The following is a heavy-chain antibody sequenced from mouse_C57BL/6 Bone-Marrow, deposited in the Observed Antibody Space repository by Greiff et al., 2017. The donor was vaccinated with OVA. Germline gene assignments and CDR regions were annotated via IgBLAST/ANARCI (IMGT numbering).Heavy chain of an antibody. V-gene: IGHV1-4*01. D-gene: IGHD1-1*01. CDR1: GYTFTSYT. CDR3: ARGAAVEGDY. Sequence: VQLQQSGAELARPGASVKMSCKASGYTFTSYTLHWVKQRPGQGLEWIGYINPSSGYTKYNQKSKDKATLTADKSSSTAYMQLGSLTSEDSAVYYCARGAAVEGDYWGQGTTLTVSS. J-gene: IGHJ2*01. CDR2: INPSSGYT.